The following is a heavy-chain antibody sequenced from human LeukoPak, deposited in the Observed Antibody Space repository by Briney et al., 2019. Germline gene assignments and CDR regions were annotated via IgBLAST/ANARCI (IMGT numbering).Heavy chain of an antibody. CDR2: IKQDGSEK. Sequence: PGGSLRLSCAASGFTFNNYWVSWVRQAPGKGLEWVANIKQDGSEKYYVDSVKGRFTISRDNVKNSLYLQMNSLRADDAAMYYCARDSRALPSWGQGTLVTVSS. CDR3: ARDSRALPS. J-gene: IGHJ4*02. CDR1: GFTFNNYW. V-gene: IGHV3-7*01.